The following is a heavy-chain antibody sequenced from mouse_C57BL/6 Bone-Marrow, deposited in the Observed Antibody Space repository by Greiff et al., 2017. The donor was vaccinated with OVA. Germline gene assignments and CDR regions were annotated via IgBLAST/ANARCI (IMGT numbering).Heavy chain of an antibody. V-gene: IGHV5-6*01. CDR3: ATGFDY. J-gene: IGHJ2*01. Sequence: EVQLQQSGGDLVKPGGSLKLSCAASGFTFSSYGMSWVRQTPDKRLEWVATISSGGSYTYYPDSVKGRFTISRDNAKNTLYLQMSSLKSEDTAMYYCATGFDYWGQGTTLTVSS. CDR1: GFTFSSYG. CDR2: ISSGGSYT.